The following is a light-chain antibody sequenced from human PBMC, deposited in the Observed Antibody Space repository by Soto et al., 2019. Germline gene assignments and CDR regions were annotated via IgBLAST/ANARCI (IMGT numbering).Light chain of an antibody. Sequence: EIVLTQSPATVSLSPGERATLSCWASQSLSSYLAWYQQKPGQAPRLLIYDASNRANGIPARFTGSGSGTDFTLTISSLEPEDFAVYFCQQRAGWPPTFGGGTKV. CDR2: DAS. V-gene: IGKV3-11*01. CDR3: QQRAGWPPT. J-gene: IGKJ4*01. CDR1: QSLSSY.